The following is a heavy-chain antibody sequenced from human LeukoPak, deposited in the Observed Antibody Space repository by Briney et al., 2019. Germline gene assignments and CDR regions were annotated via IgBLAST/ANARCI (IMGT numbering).Heavy chain of an antibody. CDR1: GGSISSYY. CDR2: IYYSGST. V-gene: IGHV4-59*01. Sequence: SETLSLTCTVSGGSISSYYWSWIRQPPGKGLEWIGYIYYSGSTNYNPSLKSRVTISVDTSKNQFSLKLRSVTAADTAVYYCAGGREQWLVNLGYYYYYMDVWGKGTTVTVSS. J-gene: IGHJ6*03. D-gene: IGHD6-19*01. CDR3: AGGREQWLVNLGYYYYYMDV.